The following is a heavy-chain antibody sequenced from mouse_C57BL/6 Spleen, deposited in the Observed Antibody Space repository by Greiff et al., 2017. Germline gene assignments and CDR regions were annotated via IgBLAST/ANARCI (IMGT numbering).Heavy chain of an antibody. V-gene: IGHV1-54*01. CDR1: GYAFTNYL. CDR2: INPGSGGT. Sequence: LVESGAELVRPGTSVKVSCKASGYAFTNYLIEWVKQRPGQGLEWIGVINPGSGGTNYNEKFKGKATLTADKSSSTAYMQLSSLTSEDSAVYFCARLDYGNYGAYWGQGTLVTVSA. D-gene: IGHD2-1*01. J-gene: IGHJ3*01. CDR3: ARLDYGNYGAY.